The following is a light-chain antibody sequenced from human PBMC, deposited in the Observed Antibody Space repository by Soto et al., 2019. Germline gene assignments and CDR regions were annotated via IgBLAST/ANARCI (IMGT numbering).Light chain of an antibody. V-gene: IGLV3-1*01. J-gene: IGLJ1*01. Sequence: SYELTQPPSVSVSPGQTASITCSGDKLGDKYACWYQQKPGQSPVLVIYQDSKRPSGIPERFSGSNSGNTATLTISGTQAMEEAGYSCQAWDSSAYVFGAGTKVTFL. CDR1: KLGDKY. CDR3: QAWDSSAYV. CDR2: QDS.